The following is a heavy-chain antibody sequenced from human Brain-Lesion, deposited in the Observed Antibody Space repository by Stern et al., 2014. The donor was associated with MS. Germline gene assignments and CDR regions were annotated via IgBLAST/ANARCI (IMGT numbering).Heavy chain of an antibody. V-gene: IGHV1-2*02. CDR2: IRPHSRGK. CDR1: GYIFTRYH. J-gene: IGHJ6*02. CDR3: ARDQRGITIFGVVTDYYYLGMDV. Sequence: QVQLGQSGAGVKQPGASVKVSCTTSGYIFTRYHIHWVRQAPGQGLEWMAWIRPHSRGKEYAQTFQGRLTLSRDTSISTAYVELSSLTSDDTAVYYCARDQRGITIFGVVTDYYYLGMDVWGQGTTVTVSS. D-gene: IGHD3-3*01.